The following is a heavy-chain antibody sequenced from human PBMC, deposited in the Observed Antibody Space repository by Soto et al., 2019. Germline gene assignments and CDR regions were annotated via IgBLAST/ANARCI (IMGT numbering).Heavy chain of an antibody. D-gene: IGHD6-19*01. CDR2: IYSGGST. J-gene: IGHJ1*01. CDR1: GFTVSSNS. Sequence: EVQLVESGGGLVQPGGSLRLSCAASGFTVSSNSMSWVRQAPGKGLEWVSVIYSGGSTYYADSVKGRFTISRDNSKNTLYLQMNSLRAEDTAVYYCARDRIAVAGNPEYFQHWGQGTLVTVSS. CDR3: ARDRIAVAGNPEYFQH. V-gene: IGHV3-66*01.